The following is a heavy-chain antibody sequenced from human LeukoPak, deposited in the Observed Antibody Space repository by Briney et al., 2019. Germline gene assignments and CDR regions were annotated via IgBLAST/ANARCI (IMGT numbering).Heavy chain of an antibody. CDR1: GFTFSNYW. CDR3: ARETYYAYDI. J-gene: IGHJ3*02. CDR2: IKEDGSEK. Sequence: GGSLRLSCAASGFTFSNYWMTWVRQAPGKGLEWVASIKEDGSEKSYVDSVKGRFTISRDNAKNSLFLQMNSLRAEDTAVYYCARETYYAYDIWGQGTMVTVSS. V-gene: IGHV3-7*01. D-gene: IGHD3-10*01.